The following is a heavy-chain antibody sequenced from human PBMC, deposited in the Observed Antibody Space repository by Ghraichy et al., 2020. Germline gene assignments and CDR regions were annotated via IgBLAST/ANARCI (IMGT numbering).Heavy chain of an antibody. CDR1: GFIFSSHA. D-gene: IGHD3-10*01. Sequence: GGSLRLSRAASGFIFSSHAMSWVRQAPGKGLEWVSGVSGPGGRTYYADSVKGRFTISRDNANQMLYVQMDSLRVEDTATYYCTRDRATMGRGGFDYWGQGTLVTVPS. CDR2: VSGPGGRT. J-gene: IGHJ4*02. V-gene: IGHV3-23*01. CDR3: TRDRATMGRGGFDY.